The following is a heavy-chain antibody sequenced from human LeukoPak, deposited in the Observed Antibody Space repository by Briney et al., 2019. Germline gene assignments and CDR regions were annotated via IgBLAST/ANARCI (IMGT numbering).Heavy chain of an antibody. Sequence: SETLSLTCTVSGGSIRSGSHYWAWIRQPPGKGLEWIGSVYYSGSTYYNPSLENRVTISIDTSKNHFSLKLSSLSAADTSVYYCAKRDDSGGNLVDLWGQGTLVTVS. V-gene: IGHV4-39*02. J-gene: IGHJ4*02. D-gene: IGHD3-22*01. CDR2: VYYSGST. CDR1: GGSIRSGSHY. CDR3: AKRDDSGGNLVDL.